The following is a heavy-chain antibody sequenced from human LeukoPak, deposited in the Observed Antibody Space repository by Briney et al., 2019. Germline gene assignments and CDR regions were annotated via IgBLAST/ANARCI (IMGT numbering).Heavy chain of an antibody. Sequence: ASGTLSLTCAVSGGSISSSNWWSWVRQPPGKGLEWIGEIYHSGSTNYNPSLKSRVTISVDKSKNQFSPKLSSVTAADTAVYYCARLFAPYCSSTSCPFDYWGQGTLVTVSS. J-gene: IGHJ4*02. D-gene: IGHD2-2*01. CDR1: GGSISSSNW. V-gene: IGHV4-4*02. CDR3: ARLFAPYCSSTSCPFDY. CDR2: IYHSGST.